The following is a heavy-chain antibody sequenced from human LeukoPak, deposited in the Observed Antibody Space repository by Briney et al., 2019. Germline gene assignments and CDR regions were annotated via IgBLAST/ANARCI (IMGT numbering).Heavy chain of an antibody. V-gene: IGHV4-38-2*02. Sequence: ASETLSLTCTVSGYSISSGYYWAWIRQPPGKGLEWIGSIYHSGSTNYNPSLKSRVTITVDTSKNQFSLKLSSVTAADTAVYYCARGPYYYDSSGYYSYYYYYYMDVWGKGTTVTISS. CDR2: IYHSGST. CDR3: ARGPYYYDSSGYYSYYYYYYMDV. CDR1: GYSISSGYY. D-gene: IGHD3-22*01. J-gene: IGHJ6*03.